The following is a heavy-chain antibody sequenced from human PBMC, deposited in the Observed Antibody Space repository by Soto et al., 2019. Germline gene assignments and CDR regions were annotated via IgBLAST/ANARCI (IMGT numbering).Heavy chain of an antibody. CDR3: AKDGTTAGIHYFAMDV. CDR1: GFTLTNYG. J-gene: IGHJ6*02. Sequence: LRLSCEVSGFTLTNYGMNWVRQAPDNGLEWGSTIGRGGDTYYADSVKGRFTISRDNSKNTLFLQMNSLRAEDTALYLCAKDGTTAGIHYFAMDVWGQGTTVTVSS. V-gene: IGHV3-23*01. CDR2: IGRGGDT. D-gene: IGHD1-1*01.